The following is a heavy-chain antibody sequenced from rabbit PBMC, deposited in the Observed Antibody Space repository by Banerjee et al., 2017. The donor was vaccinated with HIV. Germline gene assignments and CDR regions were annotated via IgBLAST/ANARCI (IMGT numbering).Heavy chain of an antibody. Sequence: QEHLVESGGGLVQPGGSLKVSCKASGFDFSSYGVSWVRQAPGKGLEWIGYIDPVFGSIHYASWVNGRFTISSDNAQNTVDLQMNSLTAADTATYFCARDFLGIYAGYGYNRVRYGMDLWGPGTLVTVS. D-gene: IGHD6-1*01. CDR2: IDPVFGSI. J-gene: IGHJ6*01. V-gene: IGHV1S47*01. CDR3: ARDFLGIYAGYGYNRVRYGMDL. CDR1: GFDFSSYG.